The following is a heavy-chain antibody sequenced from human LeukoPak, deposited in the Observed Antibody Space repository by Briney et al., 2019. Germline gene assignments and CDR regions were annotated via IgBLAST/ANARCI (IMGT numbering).Heavy chain of an antibody. V-gene: IGHV1-3*01. Sequence: ASVKVSCKASGYTFTSYAMHWVRQAPGQRLEWMGWINAGNGNTKYSQKFQGRVTITRDTSASTAYMELSSLRSEDTAVYYCARFHCSSTSCYHYFDHWGQGTLVTASS. CDR2: INAGNGNT. D-gene: IGHD2-2*01. J-gene: IGHJ4*02. CDR1: GYTFTSYA. CDR3: ARFHCSSTSCYHYFDH.